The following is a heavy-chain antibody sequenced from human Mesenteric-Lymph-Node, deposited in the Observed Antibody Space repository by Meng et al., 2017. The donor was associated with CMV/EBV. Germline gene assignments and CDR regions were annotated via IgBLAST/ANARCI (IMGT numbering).Heavy chain of an antibody. D-gene: IGHD3-3*01. CDR2: IYSGGSST. Sequence: ESLKISCAASGFTFSSYPMHWVRQAPGKGLEWVSIIYSGGSSTYYADSVKGRFTISRDNSKNTLYLQMNSLRAEDTALYYCVSTEGISIFGMVSLFDYWGQGTLVTVSS. V-gene: IGHV3-23*03. CDR1: GFTFSSYP. CDR3: VSTEGISIFGMVSLFDY. J-gene: IGHJ4*02.